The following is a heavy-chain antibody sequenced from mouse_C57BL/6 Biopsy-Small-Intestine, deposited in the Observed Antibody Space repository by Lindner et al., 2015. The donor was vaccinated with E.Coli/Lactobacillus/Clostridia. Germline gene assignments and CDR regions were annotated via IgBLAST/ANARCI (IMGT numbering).Heavy chain of an antibody. D-gene: IGHD1-1*01. CDR3: ARREYGSSYWYFDV. J-gene: IGHJ1*03. CDR1: GYAFSSYW. V-gene: IGHV1-80*01. Sequence: VQLQESGAELVKPGASVKISCKASGYAFSSYWMNWVKQRPEKGLEWIGQIYPGDGDTNYNGKFKGKATLTADKSSSTAYMQLSSLTSEDSAVYFCARREYGSSYWYFDVWGTGTTVTVSS. CDR2: IYPGDGDT.